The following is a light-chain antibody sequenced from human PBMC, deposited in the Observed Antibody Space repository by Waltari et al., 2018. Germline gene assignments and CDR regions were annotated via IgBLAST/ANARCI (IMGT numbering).Light chain of an antibody. V-gene: IGLV2-14*03. CDR1: SSDVGGYNS. Sequence: QSALTQPASVSGSPGQSITISCTGTSSDVGGYNSVSWYQQHPGKAPKLMIYDVSYRPSGVSNRFSGSKSGNTASLTISGLRSEDEADYYCTSYISSSTRYVLGAGTKVTVL. J-gene: IGLJ1*01. CDR2: DVS. CDR3: TSYISSSTRYV.